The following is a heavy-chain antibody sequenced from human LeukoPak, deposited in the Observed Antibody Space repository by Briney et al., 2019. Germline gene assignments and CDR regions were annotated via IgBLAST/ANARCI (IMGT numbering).Heavy chain of an antibody. D-gene: IGHD1-26*01. CDR3: ARDKVDSGSYRNWFDP. CDR1: GYTFTGYY. V-gene: IGHV1-2*02. J-gene: IGHJ5*02. CDR2: INPNSGGT. Sequence: ASVKVSCKASGYTFTGYYMHWVRQAPGQGPEWMGWINPNSGGTNYAQKFQGRVTMTRDTSISTAYMELSRLRSDDTAVYYCARDKVDSGSYRNWFDPWGQGTLVTVSS.